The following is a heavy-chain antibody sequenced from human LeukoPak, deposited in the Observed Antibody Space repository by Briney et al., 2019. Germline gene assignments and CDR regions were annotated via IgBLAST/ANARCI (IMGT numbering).Heavy chain of an antibody. V-gene: IGHV4-34*01. CDR1: GVSFSGYY. J-gene: IGHJ6*03. CDR2: INHSGST. D-gene: IGHD3-22*01. CDR3: ARGGYDSSGYGPYYYYYMDV. Sequence: SETLSLTCAVYGVSFSGYYWSWIRQPPGKGLEWIGEINHSGSTNYNPSLKSRVTISVDTSKNQFSLKLSSVTAADTAVYYCARGGYDSSGYGPYYYYYMDVWGKGTTVTVSS.